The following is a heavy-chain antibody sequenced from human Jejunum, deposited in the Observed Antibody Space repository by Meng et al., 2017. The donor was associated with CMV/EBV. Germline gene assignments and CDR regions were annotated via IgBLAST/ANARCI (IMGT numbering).Heavy chain of an antibody. CDR1: GVPLNSYG. Sequence: SGVPLNSYGIHWVRQFPGKWLEWVAVLWYDGSRKYFADSVQGRFSISRDDSKNTVYLQMNSLRAEDTAVYYCARDNDGSSHYSQFDYWGQGTLVTVSS. D-gene: IGHD3-22*01. J-gene: IGHJ4*02. CDR2: LWYDGSRK. V-gene: IGHV3-33*01. CDR3: ARDNDGSSHYSQFDY.